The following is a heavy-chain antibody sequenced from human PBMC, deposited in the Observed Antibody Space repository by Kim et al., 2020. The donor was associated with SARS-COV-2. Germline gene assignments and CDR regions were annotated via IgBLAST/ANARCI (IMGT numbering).Heavy chain of an antibody. Sequence: SETLSLTCTVSGGSISSYYWSWIRQPPGKGLEWIGYIYYSGSTNYNPSLKSRVTISVDTSKNQFSLKLSSVTAADTAVYYCWGGGYNVDYWGQGTLVTVSS. CDR1: GGSISSYY. CDR2: IYYSGST. J-gene: IGHJ4*02. CDR3: WGGGYNVDY. V-gene: IGHV4-59*13. D-gene: IGHD5-12*01.